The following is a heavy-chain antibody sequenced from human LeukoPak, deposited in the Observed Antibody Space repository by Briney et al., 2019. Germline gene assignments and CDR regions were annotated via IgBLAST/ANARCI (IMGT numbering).Heavy chain of an antibody. CDR3: ARRHYYGSGIYIFDP. D-gene: IGHD3-10*01. CDR2: IYDSGST. V-gene: IGHV4-30-2*02. CDR1: GGSISSGGYY. J-gene: IGHJ5*02. Sequence: PSQTLSLTCTVSGGSISSGGYYWSWIRQPPGKGLEWIGYIYDSGSTYYNPSLKSRVTISVDTSKNQFSLKLSSVTAADTAVYYCARRHYYGSGIYIFDPWGQGTLVTVSS.